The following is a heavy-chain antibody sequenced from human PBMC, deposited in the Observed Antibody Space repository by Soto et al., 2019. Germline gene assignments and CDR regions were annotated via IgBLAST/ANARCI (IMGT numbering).Heavy chain of an antibody. Sequence: SVKVSCKASGFTFTSSAVQWVRQARGQRLEWIGWIVVGSGNTNYAQKFQERVTITRDMSTSTAYMELSSLRSEDTAVYYCAADLNYYDSSGYPPADYWGQGTLVTVSS. CDR3: AADLNYYDSSGYPPADY. D-gene: IGHD3-22*01. CDR1: GFTFTSSA. V-gene: IGHV1-58*01. J-gene: IGHJ4*02. CDR2: IVVGSGNT.